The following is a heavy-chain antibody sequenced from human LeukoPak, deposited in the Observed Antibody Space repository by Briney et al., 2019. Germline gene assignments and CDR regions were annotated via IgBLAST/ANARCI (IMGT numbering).Heavy chain of an antibody. CDR1: GFSLSTSGVG. D-gene: IGHD2-2*01. CDR3: ARNGGNVVVPAENYYDY. J-gene: IGHJ4*02. Sequence: SGPTLVKPTQTLTLTCTFSGFSLSTSGVGVGWIRQPPGKALEWLALIYWDDDMRYSPSLKNRLTITKDTSKNQVVLTMTNMDPVDTATYYCARNGGNVVVPAENYYDYWGQGTLVTVSS. V-gene: IGHV2-5*02. CDR2: IYWDDDM.